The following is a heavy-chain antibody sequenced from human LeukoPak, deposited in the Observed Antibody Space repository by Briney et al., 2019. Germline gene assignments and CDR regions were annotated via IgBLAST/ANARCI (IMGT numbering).Heavy chain of an antibody. D-gene: IGHD2-15*01. CDR1: GGSIDSRSYY. Sequence: PSETLSLTCTVSGGSIDSRSYYWDWIREAPGKGLEWIGTIYHSGSTEYNPSLKSRVAIFVDTSKNQFSLILHSVAAADTAVYYCARRSEFDNTHYHYFHYWGQGALVTVSS. CDR3: ARRSEFDNTHYHYFHY. V-gene: IGHV4-39*01. J-gene: IGHJ4*02. CDR2: IYHSGST.